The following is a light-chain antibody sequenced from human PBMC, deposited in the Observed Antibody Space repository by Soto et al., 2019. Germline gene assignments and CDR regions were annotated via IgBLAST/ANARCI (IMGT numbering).Light chain of an antibody. CDR2: EVS. J-gene: IGLJ3*02. CDR1: SSDVGDYNY. Sequence: QSALTKPPSASGSPGQSVTISCTGTSSDVGDYNYVSWYQPHPGKAPKLMIYEVSKRPSGVPDRFAGCKSGNTASLTVAGLQAEDEADYYCSSYAGSNNLVFGGGTKLTVL. CDR3: SSYAGSNNLV. V-gene: IGLV2-8*01.